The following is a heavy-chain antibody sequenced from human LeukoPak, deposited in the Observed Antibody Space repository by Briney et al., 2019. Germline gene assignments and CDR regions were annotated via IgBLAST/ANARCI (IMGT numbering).Heavy chain of an antibody. J-gene: IGHJ3*01. CDR2: ISTSGIYI. Sequence: GGSLRLSCAASGFTFSTYTMNWVRQAPGMGLEWVSSISTSGIYIYYADSVKGRFTISRDNAKNSLFLQMNTLRAEDTAVYYCARAVAPAAIEEALGFWGQGTMVTVSS. V-gene: IGHV3-21*06. CDR3: ARAVAPAAIEEALGF. CDR1: GFTFSTYT. D-gene: IGHD2-2*02.